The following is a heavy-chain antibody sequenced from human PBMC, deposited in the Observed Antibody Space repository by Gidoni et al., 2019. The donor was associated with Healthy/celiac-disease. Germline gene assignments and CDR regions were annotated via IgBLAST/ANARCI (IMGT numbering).Heavy chain of an antibody. CDR2: ISAYNGNT. D-gene: IGHD6-13*01. Sequence: QVQLVQSGAEVQKPGASVKVSCKAYGYTFTSYGISWVWQSPGQGLEWMGWISAYNGNTNYAQKLQGGVTMTTDTSTSTAYMELRSLRSDDTAVYYCARDPTTRYSSSWLSNHNWFDPWGQGTLVTVSS. V-gene: IGHV1-18*01. CDR3: ARDPTTRYSSSWLSNHNWFDP. CDR1: GYTFTSYG. J-gene: IGHJ5*02.